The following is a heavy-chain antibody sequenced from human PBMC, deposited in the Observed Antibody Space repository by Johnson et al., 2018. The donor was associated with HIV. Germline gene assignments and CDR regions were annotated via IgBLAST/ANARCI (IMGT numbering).Heavy chain of an antibody. CDR1: GFTFSDYY. CDR2: ISGSGSII. V-gene: IGHV3-11*04. CDR3: AISGTGPDAFDI. J-gene: IGHJ3*02. Sequence: QVQLVESGGGLIQPGGSLRLSCAASGFTFSDYYMSWIRQAPGKGLEWVSYISGSGSIIHYADSVKGRFTISRDNAKNSLYLQMNSLRAEDTAVYYCAISGTGPDAFDIWGQGTTVTVSS.